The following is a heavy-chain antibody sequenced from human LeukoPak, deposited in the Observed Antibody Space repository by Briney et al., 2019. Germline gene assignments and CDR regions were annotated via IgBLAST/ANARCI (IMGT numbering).Heavy chain of an antibody. CDR3: ARGRTFDN. CDR2: IYDRGST. V-gene: IGHV4-59*01. CDR1: GGSITSYY. Sequence: SETLSLTCTVSGGSITSYYWSWIRQPPGKGLEWIGNIYDRGSTKYNPSLKSRVTISVDTSKNQFSLRLSSVTAADTAVYYCARGRTFDNWGQGTLVTVSS. J-gene: IGHJ4*02.